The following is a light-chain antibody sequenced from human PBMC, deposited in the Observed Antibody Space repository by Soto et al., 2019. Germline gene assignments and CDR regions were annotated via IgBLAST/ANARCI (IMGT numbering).Light chain of an antibody. CDR2: EVS. V-gene: IGLV2-8*01. J-gene: IGLJ1*01. CDR1: SSDVGSYNY. Sequence: QSALTQPPSASGSPGQSVTISCTGTSSDVGSYNYVSWYQQHPGKAPKLMIYEVSKRPSGVPDRFSGSKSGNTASLTVSGLQAEDDADYYCSSYAGSNNWNFGTGTKLTVL. CDR3: SSYAGSNNWN.